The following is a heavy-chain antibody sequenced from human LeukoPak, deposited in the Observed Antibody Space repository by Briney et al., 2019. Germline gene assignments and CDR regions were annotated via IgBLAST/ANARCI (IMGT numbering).Heavy chain of an antibody. D-gene: IGHD3-22*01. CDR3: AREGSGYWSLFTYFDS. CDR2: ISGSGDIT. CDR1: GFSFSSYA. J-gene: IGHJ4*02. V-gene: IGHV3-23*01. Sequence: PGGSLRLSCAASGFSFSSYALSWVRQAPGKGLEWVSVISGSGDITYYADSAKGRITISRDNSKNTLYLQLSNLRADDTAIYYCAREGSGYWSLFTYFDSWGQGTLVTVSS.